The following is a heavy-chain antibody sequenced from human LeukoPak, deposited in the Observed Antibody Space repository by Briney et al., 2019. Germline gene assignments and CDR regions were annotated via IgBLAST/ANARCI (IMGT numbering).Heavy chain of an antibody. CDR1: GYSYTSYW. CDR2: IYPGDSDT. J-gene: IGHJ4*02. Sequence: GESLKIAGPATGYSYTSYWIGWERQVAGKGLKKMEIIYPGDSDTRYSPSFQGQVTISADKSIRTASLQWSSLKASDTAMYYCARHGDSGYDYLWEFDYWVQGTLVTVSS. V-gene: IGHV5-51*01. CDR3: ARHGDSGYDYLWEFDY. D-gene: IGHD5-12*01.